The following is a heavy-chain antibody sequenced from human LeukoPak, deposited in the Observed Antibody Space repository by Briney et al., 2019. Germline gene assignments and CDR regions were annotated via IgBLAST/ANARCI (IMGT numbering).Heavy chain of an antibody. J-gene: IGHJ4*02. CDR1: GYTFTGYY. V-gene: IGHV1-2*06. D-gene: IGHD1-26*01. Sequence: ASVKVSCKASGYTFTGYYMHWVRQAPGQGLEWMGRINPNSGGTSYAQKFQGRVTMTRDTSISTAYMELSRLRSDDTAVYYCARGPFDGSYYFGWGQGTLVIVSS. CDR2: INPNSGGT. CDR3: ARGPFDGSYYFG.